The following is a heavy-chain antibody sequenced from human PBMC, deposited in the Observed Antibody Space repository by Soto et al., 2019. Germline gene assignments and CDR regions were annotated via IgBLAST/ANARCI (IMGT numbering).Heavy chain of an antibody. J-gene: IGHJ4*02. CDR3: ARGSEWEPFDY. CDR1: GFTFSSYG. V-gene: IGHV3-33*01. Sequence: QVQLVESGGGVVQPGRSLRLSCAASGFTFSSYGMHWVRQAPGKGLEWVAVIWYDGSNKYYADSVKGRFTISRDNSKNTLYLQMNSLRAKDTAVYYCARGSEWEPFDYWGQGTLVTVSS. CDR2: IWYDGSNK. D-gene: IGHD1-26*01.